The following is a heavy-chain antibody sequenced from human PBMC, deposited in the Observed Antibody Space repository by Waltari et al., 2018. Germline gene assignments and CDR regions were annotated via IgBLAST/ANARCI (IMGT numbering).Heavy chain of an antibody. D-gene: IGHD6-13*01. V-gene: IGHV1-2*02. Sequence: QVQLVQSGAEVKKPGASVKVSCKASGYTFTGYYMHWVRQAPGQGLEWMGWINPNSGGTNYAQKFQGRVTMTRDTSISTAYMELSRLRSDDTAVYYCARAFWYSSSLGTFDYWGQGTLVTVSS. CDR1: GYTFTGYY. J-gene: IGHJ4*02. CDR3: ARAFWYSSSLGTFDY. CDR2: INPNSGGT.